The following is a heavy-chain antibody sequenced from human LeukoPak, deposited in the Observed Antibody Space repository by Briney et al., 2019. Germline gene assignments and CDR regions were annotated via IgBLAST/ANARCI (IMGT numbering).Heavy chain of an antibody. CDR2: IYYSGST. D-gene: IGHD3-10*01. J-gene: IGHJ6*03. CDR3: ARIWVPRYYYYYMDV. CDR1: GGSISSSSYY. Sequence: SETLSHTCTVSGGSISSSSYYWGWIRQPPGKGLEWIGSIYYSGSTYYNPSLKSRVTISVDTSKNQFSLKLSSVTAADTAVYYCARIWVPRYYYYYMDVWGKGTTVTISS. V-gene: IGHV4-39*01.